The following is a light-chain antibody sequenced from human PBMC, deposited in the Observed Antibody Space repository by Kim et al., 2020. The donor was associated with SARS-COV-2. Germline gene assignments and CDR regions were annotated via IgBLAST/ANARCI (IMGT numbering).Light chain of an antibody. CDR2: YDT. V-gene: IGLV3-21*04. CDR3: QVWDSSADHQV. Sequence: APGKTARITFGGNDIVSKILHSYQQKPGLAPVLFIYYDTDRPSGIPERFSGSNSGDSATLIISWVEAGDEADYYCQVWDSSADHQVFGGGTQLTVL. J-gene: IGLJ3*02. CDR1: DIVSKI.